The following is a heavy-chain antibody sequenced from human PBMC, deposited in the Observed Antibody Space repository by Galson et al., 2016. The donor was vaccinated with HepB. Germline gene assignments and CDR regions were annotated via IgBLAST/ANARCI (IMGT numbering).Heavy chain of an antibody. CDR2: IKPSGGNT. Sequence: SVKVSCKASGYTFNTYNMHWVRQAPEQGLEWMGIIKPSGGNTIYAQKFQDRITMTRDTSTSTVYMELISLRSEDTAVYYCARELDHSFYFDYWGQGTLLTGSS. CDR3: ARELDHSFYFDY. CDR1: GYTFNTYN. J-gene: IGHJ4*02. D-gene: IGHD1-14*01. V-gene: IGHV1-46*02.